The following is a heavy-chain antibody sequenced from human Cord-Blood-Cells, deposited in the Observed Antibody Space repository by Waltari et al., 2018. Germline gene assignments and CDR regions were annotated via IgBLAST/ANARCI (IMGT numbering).Heavy chain of an antibody. CDR3: ARLGDWYFDL. CDR2: IIPILGIA. V-gene: IGHV1-69*09. D-gene: IGHD3-10*01. J-gene: IGHJ2*01. CDR1: GGTFRSHA. Sequence: QVQLVQSGAEVKKPASSVKVSCKASGGTFRSHAIRWVRQAPGQGLEWMGRIIPILGIANYAQKCQGRVTITADKSTSTAYMELSSLRSEDTAVYYCARLGDWYFDLWGRGTLVTVSS.